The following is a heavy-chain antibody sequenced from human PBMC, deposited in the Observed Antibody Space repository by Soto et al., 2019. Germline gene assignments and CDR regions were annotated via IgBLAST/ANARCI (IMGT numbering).Heavy chain of an antibody. V-gene: IGHV4-31*03. CDR1: GGSISSGGYY. J-gene: IGHJ6*02. Sequence: LSLPCTVSGGSISSGGYYWSWIRQHPGKGLEWIGYIYYSGSTYYNPSLKSRVTISVDTSKNQFSLKLSSVTAADTAVYYCARQVNQLLARLLDYGMDVWGQGTTVTVSS. CDR3: ARQVNQLLARLLDYGMDV. D-gene: IGHD2-2*01. CDR2: IYYSGST.